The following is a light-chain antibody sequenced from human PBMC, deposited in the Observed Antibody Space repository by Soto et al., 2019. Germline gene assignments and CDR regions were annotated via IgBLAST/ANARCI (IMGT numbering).Light chain of an antibody. CDR2: AAS. Sequence: DIQMTQSPTSLSASVGDRVTITWRASQDIRNFVAWYQQKPGKAPKLLIYAASTLQSVVPSRFSGNGSGTDFTLTINSLQPEEVATYSCQKYSSVPVFGPGTKLAI. CDR3: QKYSSVPV. V-gene: IGKV1-27*01. J-gene: IGKJ3*01. CDR1: QDIRNF.